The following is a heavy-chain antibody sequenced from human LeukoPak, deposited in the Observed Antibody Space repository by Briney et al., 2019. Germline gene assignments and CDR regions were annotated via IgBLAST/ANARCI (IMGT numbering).Heavy chain of an antibody. D-gene: IGHD3-10*01. CDR2: IYYSGST. CDR3: ARHASGWFGANNWFDP. Sequence: SETLSLTCTVSGGSISSYYWGWIRQPPGKGLEWIGSIYYSGSTYYNPSLKSRVTISVDTSKNQFSLKLSSVTAADTAVYYCARHASGWFGANNWFDPWGQGTLVTVSS. V-gene: IGHV4-39*01. J-gene: IGHJ5*02. CDR1: GGSISSYY.